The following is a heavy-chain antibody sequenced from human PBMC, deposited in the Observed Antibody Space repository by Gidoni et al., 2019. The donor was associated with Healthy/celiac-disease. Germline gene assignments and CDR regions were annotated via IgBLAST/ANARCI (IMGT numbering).Heavy chain of an antibody. V-gene: IGHV1-3*01. CDR2: INAGNGNT. D-gene: IGHD3-10*01. CDR3: ARVLRGYGSGSYYNGAFDI. Sequence: QVQPVQSGAEVKKPGASVKVSCKASGYTFTSYAMHWVRQAPGQRLEWMGWINAGNGNTKYSQKFQGRVTITRDTSASTAYMELSSLRSEDTAVYYCARVLRGYGSGSYYNGAFDIWGQGTMVTVSS. CDR1: GYTFTSYA. J-gene: IGHJ3*02.